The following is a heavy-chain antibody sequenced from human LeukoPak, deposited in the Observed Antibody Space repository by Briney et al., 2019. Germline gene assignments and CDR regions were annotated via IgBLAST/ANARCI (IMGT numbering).Heavy chain of an antibody. V-gene: IGHV3-11*01. D-gene: IGHD1-26*01. J-gene: IGHJ4*02. CDR2: IGTRSNPI. Sequence: GGSLRLSCAASGFSFSDFYISWIRQAPGRGLEWISYIGTRSNPIYYADSVKGRFTISRDDAKNSLYLQMNSLRDEDTAVYFCAREARGSGRDFDYWGQGILVTVSS. CDR1: GFSFSDFY. CDR3: AREARGSGRDFDY.